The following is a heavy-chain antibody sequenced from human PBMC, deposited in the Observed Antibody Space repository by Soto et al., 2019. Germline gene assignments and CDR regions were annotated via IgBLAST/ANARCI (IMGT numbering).Heavy chain of an antibody. CDR1: GFTFSTYA. Sequence: GGSLRLACAASGFTFSTYAMSWVRQAPGKGLEWVSAISGSGGSTYYADSVKGRFTIFRDNSNNTLSLQMNSLRAEDTAVYYCAKSYGGYPYYNAMDVWGQGTTVTGSS. V-gene: IGHV3-23*01. CDR3: AKSYGGYPYYNAMDV. D-gene: IGHD4-17*01. CDR2: ISGSGGST. J-gene: IGHJ6*02.